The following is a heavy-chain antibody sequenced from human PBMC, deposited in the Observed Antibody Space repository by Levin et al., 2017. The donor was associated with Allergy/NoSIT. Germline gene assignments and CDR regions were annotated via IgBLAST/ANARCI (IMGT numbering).Heavy chain of an antibody. CDR2: ISYDGSNK. Sequence: GESLKISCAASGFTFSSYGMHWVRQAPGKGLEWVAVISYDGSNKYYADSVKGRFTISRDNSKNTLYLQMNSLRAEDTAVYYCAKLGRFLDYWGQGTLVTVSS. D-gene: IGHD7-27*01. V-gene: IGHV3-30*18. J-gene: IGHJ4*02. CDR1: GFTFSSYG. CDR3: AKLGRFLDY.